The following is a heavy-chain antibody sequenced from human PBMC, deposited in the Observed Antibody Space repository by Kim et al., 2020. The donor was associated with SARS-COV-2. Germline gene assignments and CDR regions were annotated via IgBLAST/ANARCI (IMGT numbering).Heavy chain of an antibody. V-gene: IGHV1-18*01. CDR3: ARDQVPYDYVWGSYLPDAFDI. Sequence: ASVKVSCKASGYTFTSYGISWVRQAPGQGLEWMGWISAYNGNTNYAQKLQGRVTMTTDTSTSTAYMELRSLRSDDTAVYYCARDQVPYDYVWGSYLPDAFDIWGQGTMVTVSS. CDR1: GYTFTSYG. CDR2: ISAYNGNT. J-gene: IGHJ3*02. D-gene: IGHD3-16*02.